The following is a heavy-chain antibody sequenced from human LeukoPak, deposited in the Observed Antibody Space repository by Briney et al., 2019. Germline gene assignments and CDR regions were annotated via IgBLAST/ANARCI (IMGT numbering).Heavy chain of an antibody. J-gene: IGHJ5*02. CDR3: ARGRPVTGRNWFDP. D-gene: IGHD6-19*01. CDR2: IYYSGST. V-gene: IGHV4-59*08. CDR1: GGSISSYY. Sequence: KPSETLSLTCTVSGGSISSYYWNWIRQPPGKGLEWIGYIYYSGSTNYNPSLKSRVTISVDTSKKQLSLKLRSVTAADTAVYYCARGRPVTGRNWFDPWGQGTLVTVSS.